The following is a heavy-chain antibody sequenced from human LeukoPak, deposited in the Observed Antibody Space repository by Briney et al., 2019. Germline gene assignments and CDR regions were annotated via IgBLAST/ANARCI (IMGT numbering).Heavy chain of an antibody. V-gene: IGHV4-34*01. CDR1: GGFFSGYY. J-gene: IGHJ6*03. CDR3: ARGGYDYVWGSYRSLYYYYYMDV. D-gene: IGHD3-16*02. Sequence: PSETLSLTCAVYGGFFSGYYWSWIRQPPGKGLEWIGEINHSGSTNYNPSLKSRVTISVDTSKNQFSLKLSSVTAADTAVYYCARGGYDYVWGSYRSLYYYYYMDVWGKGTTVTVSS. CDR2: INHSGST.